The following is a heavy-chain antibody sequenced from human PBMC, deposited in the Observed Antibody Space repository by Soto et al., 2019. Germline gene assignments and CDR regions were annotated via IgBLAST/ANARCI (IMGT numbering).Heavy chain of an antibody. CDR3: ARGIAAHYGMDV. J-gene: IGHJ6*02. Sequence: ASVKVSCKASGFTFTSSAMHWVRQAPGQRLEWMGWINAGNGNTKYSQKFQGRVTITRDTSASTAYMELSSLRSEDTAVYYCARGIAAHYGMDVWGQGTTVTVSS. CDR2: INAGNGNT. D-gene: IGHD6-25*01. V-gene: IGHV1-3*01. CDR1: GFTFTSSA.